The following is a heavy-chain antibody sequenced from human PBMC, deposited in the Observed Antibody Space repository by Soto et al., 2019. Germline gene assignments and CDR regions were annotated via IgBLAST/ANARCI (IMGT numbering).Heavy chain of an antibody. D-gene: IGHD3-22*01. V-gene: IGHV4-59*01. J-gene: IGHJ4*02. CDR2: IYYTGST. CDR1: GGSIISYY. Sequence: SETLSLTCTVSGGSIISYYWTWIRQPPGKGLEWIGYIYYTGSTNYNPSLKSRVNISVDTSKNQFSLKLSSVTAADTAVYYCARTYYYDSSAYLFDYWGQGTLVTVSS. CDR3: ARTYYYDSSAYLFDY.